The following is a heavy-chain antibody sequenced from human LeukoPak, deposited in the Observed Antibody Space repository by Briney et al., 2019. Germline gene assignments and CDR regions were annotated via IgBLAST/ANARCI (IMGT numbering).Heavy chain of an antibody. CDR1: GYHFPNYW. CDR3: ARILGLGLFDY. V-gene: IGHV5-51*01. D-gene: IGHD3/OR15-3a*01. CDR2: IHPSDSDT. Sequence: GESLKISCKASGYHFPNYWIGWVRQMPGQGPEWMGIIHPSDSDTKYNPSFQGRVTISADTSITTAYLQWSSLRASDTAMYYCARILGLGLFDYWGQGTLVTVSS. J-gene: IGHJ4*02.